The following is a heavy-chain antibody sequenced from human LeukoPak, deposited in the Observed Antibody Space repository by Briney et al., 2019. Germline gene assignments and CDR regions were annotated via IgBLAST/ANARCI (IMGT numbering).Heavy chain of an antibody. CDR1: GFSLSAYY. D-gene: IGHD3/OR15-3a*01. Sequence: PEGSLRLSCVASGFSLSAYYMTWVRQAPGKGLEWVAYITGDGRYIHYTDSVKGRFTISRDNAKNSLYLQMNSLRAEDTAVYYCARDWRNQALDVWGQGTHVAVSS. CDR3: ARDWRNQALDV. CDR2: ITGDGRYI. J-gene: IGHJ4*02. V-gene: IGHV3-11*01.